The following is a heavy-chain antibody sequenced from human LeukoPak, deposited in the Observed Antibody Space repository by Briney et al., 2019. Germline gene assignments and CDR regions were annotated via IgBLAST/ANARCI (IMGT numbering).Heavy chain of an antibody. CDR3: ARGRPHGNDY. CDR1: GFTFSNFW. CDR2: IYGDGSFT. V-gene: IGHV3-74*01. D-gene: IGHD4-23*01. J-gene: IGHJ4*02. Sequence: PGGSLRLSCAASGFTFSNFWMHWVRQAPGKGLVWVALIYGDGSFTRYADCVKGRFTISRDNAKNTLYLQMNSLRVEDTAVYYCARGRPHGNDYWGQGTLVTVSS.